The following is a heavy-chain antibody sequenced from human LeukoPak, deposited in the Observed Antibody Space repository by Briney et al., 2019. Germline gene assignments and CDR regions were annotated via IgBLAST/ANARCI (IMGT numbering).Heavy chain of an antibody. D-gene: IGHD2-15*01. CDR2: IYYTGGT. CDR3: ARDAAYFQH. Sequence: PSETLSLTCDVSGGSIRSSNWWSWVRQPPGKGLEWIGYIYYTGGTNYNPSLKSRVTISVDTSKNEFSLNLSSVTAADTAVYYCARDAAYFQHWGQGTLVTVSS. CDR1: GGSIRSSNW. J-gene: IGHJ1*01. V-gene: IGHV4-4*02.